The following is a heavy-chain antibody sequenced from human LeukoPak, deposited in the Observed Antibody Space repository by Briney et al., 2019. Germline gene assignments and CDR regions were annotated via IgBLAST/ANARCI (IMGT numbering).Heavy chain of an antibody. CDR1: GGTFSSCT. D-gene: IGHD2-2*01. V-gene: IGHV1-69*02. CDR2: IIPILGIA. CDR3: ASDVRGYCSSTRCYWFDP. J-gene: IGHJ5*02. Sequence: SVKVSCKASGGTFSSCTISWVRQAPGQGLEWMGRIIPILGIANYAQKFQGRVTNTADKSTSTAYMELSSLRSEDTAVYYCASDVRGYCSSTRCYWFDPWGQGTLVTVSS.